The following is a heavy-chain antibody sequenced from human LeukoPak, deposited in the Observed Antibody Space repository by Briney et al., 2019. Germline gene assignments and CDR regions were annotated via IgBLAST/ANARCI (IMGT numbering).Heavy chain of an antibody. Sequence: ASVKVSCKASGYTFTSDYMNWVRQTPGQGLEWMGIVHSSGGVIKYAQEFQDRLTVTRDTSTSTIYMELSSLRSEDTAVYYCAGSSHQRNWFDPWGQGTLVIVSS. CDR2: VHSSGGVI. D-gene: IGHD1-26*01. V-gene: IGHV1-46*01. CDR3: AGSSHQRNWFDP. CDR1: GYTFTSDY. J-gene: IGHJ5*02.